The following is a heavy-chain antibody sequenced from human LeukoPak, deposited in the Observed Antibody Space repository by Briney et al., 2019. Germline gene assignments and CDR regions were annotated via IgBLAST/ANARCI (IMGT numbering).Heavy chain of an antibody. CDR1: GFTFDDYA. D-gene: IGHD1-26*01. CDR2: ISWNSGSI. J-gene: IGHJ3*02. Sequence: GGSLRLSCAASGFTFDDYAMHWVRQAPGKGVEWVSGISWNSGSIGYADSVKGRFTISRDNAKNSLYLQMNSLRAEDMALYYCAKSPVGATTASAFDIWGQGTMVTVSS. CDR3: AKSPVGATTASAFDI. V-gene: IGHV3-9*03.